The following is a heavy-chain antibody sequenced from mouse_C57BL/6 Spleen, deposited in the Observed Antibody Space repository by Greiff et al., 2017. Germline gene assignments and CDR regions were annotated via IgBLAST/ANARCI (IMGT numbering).Heavy chain of an antibody. Sequence: EVKLLESGPELVKPGASVKMSCKASGYTFTDYNMHWVKQSHGKSLEWIGYINPNNGGTSYNQKFKGKATLTVNKSSSTAYMELRRRTSEDSAVYYCARLITTVVADYWGQGTTLTVSS. V-gene: IGHV1-22*01. CDR3: ARLITTVVADY. CDR2: INPNNGGT. CDR1: GYTFTDYN. D-gene: IGHD1-1*01. J-gene: IGHJ2*01.